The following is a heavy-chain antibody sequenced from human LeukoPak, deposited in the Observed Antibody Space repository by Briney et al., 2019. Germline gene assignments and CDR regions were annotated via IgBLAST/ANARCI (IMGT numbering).Heavy chain of an antibody. J-gene: IGHJ4*02. CDR1: GFTFSSYW. D-gene: IGHD4-17*01. CDR3: ARADYDYGESLDY. CDR2: INSDGSST. Sequence: GGSLRLTCAASGFTFSSYWMHWVRQAPGKGLVWVSRINSDGSSTSYADSVKGRFTISRDNAKNTLYLQMNSLRAEDTAVYYCARADYDYGESLDYWGQGTLVTVSS. V-gene: IGHV3-74*01.